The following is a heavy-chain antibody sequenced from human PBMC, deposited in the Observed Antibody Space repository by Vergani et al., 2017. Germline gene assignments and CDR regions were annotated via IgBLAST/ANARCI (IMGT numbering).Heavy chain of an antibody. Sequence: QVQLVESGGGLVKPGGSLRLSCAASGFTFSDYYMSWIRQAPGKGLEWVSYISSSSSYTNYADSVKGRFTISRDNAKNSLYLQMNSLRAEDTAVYYCAKIGPFYYFDYWGQGTLVTVSS. V-gene: IGHV3-11*06. D-gene: IGHD3-16*01. CDR2: ISSSSSYT. CDR3: AKIGPFYYFDY. CDR1: GFTFSDYY. J-gene: IGHJ4*02.